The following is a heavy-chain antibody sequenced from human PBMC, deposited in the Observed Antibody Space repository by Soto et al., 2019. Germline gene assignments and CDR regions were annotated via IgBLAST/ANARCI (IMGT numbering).Heavy chain of an antibody. D-gene: IGHD6-13*01. J-gene: IGHJ6*02. V-gene: IGHV1-18*01. CDR3: ARYSSSWYSIYYYYGMDV. CDR2: ISAYNGNT. Sequence: ASVKVSCKASGYTFTSYGISWVRQAPGQGLEWMGWISAYNGNTNYAQKIQGRVTMTTDTSTSTAYMELGSLRSDDTAVYYCARYSSSWYSIYYYYGMDVWGQGTTVTVSS. CDR1: GYTFTSYG.